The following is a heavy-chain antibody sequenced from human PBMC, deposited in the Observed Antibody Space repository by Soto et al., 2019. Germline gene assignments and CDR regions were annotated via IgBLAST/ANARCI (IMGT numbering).Heavy chain of an antibody. J-gene: IGHJ4*02. CDR2: INPSGGST. CDR3: ARTGPKVGATYFDY. CDR1: GCAFTSYY. D-gene: IGHD1-26*01. Sequence: ASVKVSCQACGCAFTSYYIHWVRQAPGQGLEWMGIINPSGGSTSYAQKFQGRVTMTRKSSTSTGYMELSSLRSEDTAVYYGARTGPKVGATYFDYWGQGTLVTVSS. V-gene: IGHV1-46*01.